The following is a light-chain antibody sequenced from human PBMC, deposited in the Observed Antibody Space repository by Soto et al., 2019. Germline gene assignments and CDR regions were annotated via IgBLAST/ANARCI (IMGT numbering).Light chain of an antibody. V-gene: IGKV1-16*01. Sequence: DLQMTQSPSSLSASVGDRVTITCRASHGISNYLALFRQTPGKAPKSLIYAASILESGVPGRFSGSGSGTDYTLTISSLQPEDFATYYCQQYHSYPFTFGGGTKVEIK. CDR2: AAS. CDR3: QQYHSYPFT. CDR1: HGISNY. J-gene: IGKJ4*01.